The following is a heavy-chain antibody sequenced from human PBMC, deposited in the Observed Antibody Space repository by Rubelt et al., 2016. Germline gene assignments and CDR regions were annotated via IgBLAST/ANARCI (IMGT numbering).Heavy chain of an antibody. J-gene: IGHJ4*02. CDR2: ISYDGSNK. CDR1: GLTFSSSA. D-gene: IGHD1-26*01. CDR3: ARGWPIVGTTALDY. Sequence: GLTFSSSAMHWVRQAPDKGLEWLAVISYDGSNKYYADSVKGRFTISRDNSKNTLYLQMNSLRAEDTAVYYCARGWPIVGTTALDYWGQGSLVIVSS. V-gene: IGHV3-30*04.